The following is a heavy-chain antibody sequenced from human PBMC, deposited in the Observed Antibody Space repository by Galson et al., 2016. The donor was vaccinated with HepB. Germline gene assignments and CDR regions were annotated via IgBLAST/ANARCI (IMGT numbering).Heavy chain of an antibody. D-gene: IGHD3-10*01. J-gene: IGHJ6*02. Sequence: SVKVSCKASGYTLTTYYVHWVRQAPGQGLEWMAMINPSGGNTNYAQKFQGRVTMTRDTSTSTVYMELRSLRSEDTAVYYCARVAITMGRGQTFYYGMDVWGQGTTVTVSS. V-gene: IGHV1-46*03. CDR2: INPSGGNT. CDR3: ARVAITMGRGQTFYYGMDV. CDR1: GYTLTTYY.